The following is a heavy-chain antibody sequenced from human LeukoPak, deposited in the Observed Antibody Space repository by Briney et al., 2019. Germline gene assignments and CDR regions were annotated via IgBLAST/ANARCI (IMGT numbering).Heavy chain of an antibody. D-gene: IGHD1-26*01. CDR3: AKDLLGELLLDAFDI. CDR1: GFTFDDYA. CDR2: ISWNSGSI. Sequence: PGRSLRLSCAASGFTFDDYAMHWVRQAPGKGLEWVSGISWNSGSIGYADSVKGRFTISRDNSKNTLYLQMNSLRAEDTAVYYCAKDLLGELLLDAFDIWGQGTMVTVSS. V-gene: IGHV3-9*01. J-gene: IGHJ3*02.